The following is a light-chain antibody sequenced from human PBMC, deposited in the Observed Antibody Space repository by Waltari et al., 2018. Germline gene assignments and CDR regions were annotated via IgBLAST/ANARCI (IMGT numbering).Light chain of an antibody. CDR1: QTIGSQ. CDR2: DVS. V-gene: IGKV3-11*01. Sequence: EIVLTQSPATLSLSPGERATLSCRASQTIGSQLAWYQQKPGQAPRLLISDVSNRATGIPVRFSGSGSGTDFTPTISSLEPEDFAVYYCQQRDSWPLTFGQGTKVEI. CDR3: QQRDSWPLT. J-gene: IGKJ1*01.